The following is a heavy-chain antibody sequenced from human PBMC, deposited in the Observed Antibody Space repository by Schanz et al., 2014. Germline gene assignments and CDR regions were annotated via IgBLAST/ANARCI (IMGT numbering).Heavy chain of an antibody. J-gene: IGHJ4*02. CDR3: AKHVRSLTGNDY. V-gene: IGHV3-23*01. CDR2: IGGSGDST. D-gene: IGHD3-9*01. CDR1: GFTFSTYA. Sequence: VQLLQSGGALVQPGGSLRLSCSASGFTFSTYAMSWARQTPGKGPEWVSGIGGSGDSTHYADSVKGRFIISRDNSKNTLYLQVNSLRAEDTAVYYCAKHVRSLTGNDYWGQGTLVTVSS.